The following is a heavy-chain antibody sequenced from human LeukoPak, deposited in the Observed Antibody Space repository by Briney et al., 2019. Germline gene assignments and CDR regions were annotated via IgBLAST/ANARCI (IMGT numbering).Heavy chain of an antibody. CDR2: IKYDGSDK. V-gene: IGHV3-7*04. J-gene: IGHJ4*02. Sequence: GGSLRLSCTASGFTFSSYSMNWVRLAPGKGLEWVANIKYDGSDKRYVDSVKGRFTVSRDNANNSLYLQMNSLRAEDTAVYYCVRGGGSFDSWGQGTLVTVSS. D-gene: IGHD3-16*01. CDR3: VRGGGSFDS. CDR1: GFTFSSYS.